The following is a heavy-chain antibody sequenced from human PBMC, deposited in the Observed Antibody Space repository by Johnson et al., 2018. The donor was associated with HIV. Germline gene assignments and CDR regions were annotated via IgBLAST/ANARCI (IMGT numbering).Heavy chain of an antibody. CDR2: INWNGGST. CDR1: GFIFDDYG. V-gene: IGHV3-20*04. Sequence: VQLVESGGGVVRPGGSLRLSCAASGFIFDDYGMSWVRQAPGKGLEWVSGINWNGGSTGYADSVKGRLTISRDNAKNSLYLQMNSLRAEDTAVYYCARDQRRSSWYTEGEKVGNAFDIWGQGTMVTVSS. D-gene: IGHD6-13*01. J-gene: IGHJ3*02. CDR3: ARDQRRSSWYTEGEKVGNAFDI.